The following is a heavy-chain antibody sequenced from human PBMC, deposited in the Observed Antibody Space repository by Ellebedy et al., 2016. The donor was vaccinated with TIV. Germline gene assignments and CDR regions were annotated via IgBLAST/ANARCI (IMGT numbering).Heavy chain of an antibody. CDR2: IIPILAIA. D-gene: IGHD5-24*01. Sequence: AASVKVSCKASGATFNTYAITWVRQAPGQGLEWMGRIIPILAIADYAQKFQGRVTITADKSTSTAYLELSSLRSEDTAVYYCATERHVEMATILTDAFDIWGQGTMVTVSS. CDR3: ATERHVEMATILTDAFDI. J-gene: IGHJ3*02. V-gene: IGHV1-69*04. CDR1: GATFNTYA.